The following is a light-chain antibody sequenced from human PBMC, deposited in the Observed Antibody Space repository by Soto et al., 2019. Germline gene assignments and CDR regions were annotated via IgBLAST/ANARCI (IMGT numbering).Light chain of an antibody. CDR1: SXDLAIYNY. CDR3: SSYTDSSNYV. CDR2: QVT. V-gene: IGLV2-14*01. Sequence: LTQPASVSGSPGQSITISCTGTSXDLAIYNYVSWYQQQPGKAPKLMIYQVTNRPSGVSNRFSGSRSGNTASLTISGLQAEDEADYYCSSYTDSSNYVFGTGTKVTVL. J-gene: IGLJ1*01.